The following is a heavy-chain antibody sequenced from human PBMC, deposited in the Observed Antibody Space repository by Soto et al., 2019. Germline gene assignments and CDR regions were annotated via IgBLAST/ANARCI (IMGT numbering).Heavy chain of an antibody. D-gene: IGHD3-3*01. CDR2: ISSSSSYI. Sequence: PGGSLRLSCAASGFTFSSYSMNWVRQAPGKGLEWVSSISSSSSYIYYADSVKGRFTISRDNAKNSLYLQMNSLRDEDTAVYYCARDYDFWSGYYAGSDYWGQGTLVTVSS. CDR1: GFTFSSYS. CDR3: ARDYDFWSGYYAGSDY. J-gene: IGHJ4*02. V-gene: IGHV3-21*01.